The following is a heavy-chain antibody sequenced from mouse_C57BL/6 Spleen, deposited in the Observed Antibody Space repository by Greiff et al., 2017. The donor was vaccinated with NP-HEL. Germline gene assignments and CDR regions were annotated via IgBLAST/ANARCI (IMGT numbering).Heavy chain of an antibody. CDR2: INYDGSST. CDR3: ARERVYYFDY. CDR1: GFTFSDYY. V-gene: IGHV5-16*01. Sequence: EVQLVESEGGLVQPGSSMKLSCTASGFTFSDYYMAWVRQVPEKGLEWVANINYDGSSTYYLDSLKSRFIISRDNAKNILYLQMSSLKSEDTATYYCARERVYYFDYWGQGTTLTVSS. J-gene: IGHJ2*01.